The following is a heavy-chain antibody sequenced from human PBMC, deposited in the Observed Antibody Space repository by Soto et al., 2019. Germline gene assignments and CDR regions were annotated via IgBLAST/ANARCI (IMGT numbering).Heavy chain of an antibody. CDR2: INESGST. D-gene: IGHD1-1*01. J-gene: IGHJ4*02. Sequence: QVQLQQWGAGLVKPSETLSLSCAVYGQSFSGHSWAWIRQPPGKGLEWIGEINESGSTYYNPSLKSRFTISTVTSKDQFSLKLSSVSAADTAAYFSARGSGIVALPGELEDVNYDYWGQGTLVNVSS. CDR3: ARGSGIVALPGELEDVNYDY. CDR1: GQSFSGHS. V-gene: IGHV4-34*01.